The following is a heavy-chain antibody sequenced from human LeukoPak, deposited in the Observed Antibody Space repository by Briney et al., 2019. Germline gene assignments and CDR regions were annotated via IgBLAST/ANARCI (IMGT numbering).Heavy chain of an antibody. CDR3: AKVAGSSSWYNYYYGMDV. D-gene: IGHD6-13*01. CDR1: GFTFSSYG. Sequence: PGGSLRLSCAASGFTFSSYGMHWVRQAPGKGLEWVAVISYDGSNKYYADSVKGRFTISRDNSKNTQYLQMNSLRAEATAVYYCAKVAGSSSWYNYYYGMDVWGQGTTVTVSS. CDR2: ISYDGSNK. V-gene: IGHV3-30*18. J-gene: IGHJ6*02.